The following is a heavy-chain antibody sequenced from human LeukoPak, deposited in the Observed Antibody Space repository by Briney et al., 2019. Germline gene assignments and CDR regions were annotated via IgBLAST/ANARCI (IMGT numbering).Heavy chain of an antibody. CDR1: GYSFTSYW. D-gene: IGHD5-12*01. V-gene: IGHV5-51*01. CDR2: IYPGDSDT. CDR3: ARLRGYAMWSYYMDV. Sequence: GESLKISCKGSGYSFTSYWIGWVRQMPGKGLEWMGIIYPGDSDTRYSPSFQGQVPISADKSISTAYLQWSSLKTSDTAMYYCARLRGYAMWSYYMDVWGKGTTVTVSS. J-gene: IGHJ6*03.